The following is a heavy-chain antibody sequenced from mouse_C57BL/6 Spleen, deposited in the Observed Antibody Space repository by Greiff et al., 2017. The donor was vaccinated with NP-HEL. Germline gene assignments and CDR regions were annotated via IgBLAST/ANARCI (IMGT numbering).Heavy chain of an antibody. CDR3: ARKATYYSNYFDY. D-gene: IGHD2-5*01. Sequence: EVQGVESGGGLVKPGGSLKLSCAASGFTFSSYAMSWVRQTPEKRLEWVATISDGGSYTYYPDNVKGRFTISRDNAKNNLYLQMSHLKSEDTAMYYCARKATYYSNYFDYWGQGTTLTVSS. CDR1: GFTFSSYA. V-gene: IGHV5-4*01. CDR2: ISDGGSYT. J-gene: IGHJ2*01.